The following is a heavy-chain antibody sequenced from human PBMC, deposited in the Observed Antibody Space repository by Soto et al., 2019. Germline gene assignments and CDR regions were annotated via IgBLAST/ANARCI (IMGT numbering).Heavy chain of an antibody. CDR1: GFTFSSYW. CDR3: ARERYSGSSYFDY. V-gene: IGHV3-7*01. D-gene: IGHD2-15*01. Sequence: QTGGSLRLSCAASGFTFSSYWMSWVRQAPGKGLEWVANIKQDGSEKYYVDSVKGRFTISRDNAKNSLYLQMNSLRAEDTAVYYCARERYSGSSYFDYWGQGTLVTVSS. CDR2: IKQDGSEK. J-gene: IGHJ4*02.